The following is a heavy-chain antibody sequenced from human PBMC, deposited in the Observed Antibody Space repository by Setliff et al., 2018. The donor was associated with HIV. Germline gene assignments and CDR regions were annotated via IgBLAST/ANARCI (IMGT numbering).Heavy chain of an antibody. CDR3: ARDPGYCSSTSCEGY. V-gene: IGHV3-7*05. CDR1: GFTFSSYA. J-gene: IGHJ4*02. D-gene: IGHD2-2*01. Sequence: PGGSLRLSCAASGFTFSSYAMSWVRQAPGKGLEWVATINQDESEKYYLGSVMGRFTISRDNAKNSLYLQMNSLRAEDTAIYYCARDPGYCSSTSCEGYWGQGALVTVSS. CDR2: INQDESEK.